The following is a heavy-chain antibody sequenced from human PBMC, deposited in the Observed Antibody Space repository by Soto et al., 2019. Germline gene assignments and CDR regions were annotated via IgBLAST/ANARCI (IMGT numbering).Heavy chain of an antibody. Sequence: SETLSLTCTVSGGSISSYYWSWIRQPPGKGLEWIGYIYYSGSTNYNPSLKSRVTISVDTSKNQFSLKLSSVTAADTAVYYCATYYGDYGFDYWGQGTLVTVSS. J-gene: IGHJ4*02. V-gene: IGHV4-59*08. CDR2: IYYSGST. CDR1: GGSISSYY. CDR3: ATYYGDYGFDY. D-gene: IGHD4-17*01.